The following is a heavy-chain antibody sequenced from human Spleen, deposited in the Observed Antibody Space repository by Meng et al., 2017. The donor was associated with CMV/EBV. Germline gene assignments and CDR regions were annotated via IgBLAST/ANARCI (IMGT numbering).Heavy chain of an antibody. Sequence: ASVKVSCKASGGTFSCNAINWVRQATGQGLEWMGWMNPNSGNTGYAQKFQGRVTMTRNTSISTAYMELSSLRSEDTAIYYCARGAGDYYDQEAFDIWGQGTMVTVSS. CDR2: MNPNSGNT. J-gene: IGHJ3*02. CDR3: ARGAGDYYDQEAFDI. D-gene: IGHD3-22*01. CDR1: GGTFSCNA. V-gene: IGHV1-8*02.